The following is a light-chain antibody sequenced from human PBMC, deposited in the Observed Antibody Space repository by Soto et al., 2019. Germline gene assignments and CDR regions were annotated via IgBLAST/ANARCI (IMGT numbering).Light chain of an antibody. CDR3: QHFGTPPWT. CDR1: EAILNNY. V-gene: IGKV3-20*01. Sequence: DIVLTQSPGTLSLSPGERATLSCRTSEAILNNYLAWFQQKPGQPPRLLIYLASNRAAGVPDRFSGSGSGTDFTLTISRLEPEDFAVYYCQHFGTPPWTFGQGTNVEI. J-gene: IGKJ1*01. CDR2: LAS.